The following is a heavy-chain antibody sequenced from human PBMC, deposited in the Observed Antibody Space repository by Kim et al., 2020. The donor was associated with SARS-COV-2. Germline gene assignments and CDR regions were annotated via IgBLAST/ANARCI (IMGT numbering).Heavy chain of an antibody. J-gene: IGHJ6*02. CDR2: IYSGGST. Sequence: GGSLRLSCAASGFTVSSNYMSWVRQAPGKGLEWVSVIYSGGSTYYADSVKGRFTISRDNSKNTLYLQMNSLRAEDTAVYYCARDRIAYYYGSGSYYPRADQYYYYYGMDVWGQGTTVTVSS. CDR1: GFTVSSNY. D-gene: IGHD3-10*01. CDR3: ARDRIAYYYGSGSYYPRADQYYYYYGMDV. V-gene: IGHV3-66*02.